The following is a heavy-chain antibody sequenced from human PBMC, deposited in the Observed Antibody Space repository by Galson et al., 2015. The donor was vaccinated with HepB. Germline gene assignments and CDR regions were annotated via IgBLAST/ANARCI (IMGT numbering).Heavy chain of an antibody. V-gene: IGHV1-2*06. J-gene: IGHJ1*01. CDR1: GYIFTSYG. CDR2: INPNSGGT. CDR3: ARDYYDSSGPPAEYFQH. Sequence: SVKVSCKASGYIFTSYGISWVRQAPGQGLEWMGRINPNSGGTNYAQKFQGKVIMTRDTSINTAYMELSRLGSDDTAVYYCARDYYDSSGPPAEYFQHWGQGTLVTVSP. D-gene: IGHD3-22*01.